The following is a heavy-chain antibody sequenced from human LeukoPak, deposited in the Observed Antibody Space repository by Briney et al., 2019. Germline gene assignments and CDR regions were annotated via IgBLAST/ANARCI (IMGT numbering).Heavy chain of an antibody. J-gene: IGHJ4*02. V-gene: IGHV3-11*01. Sequence: GGSLRLSCVVSGFDLSDYYISWIRQAPGKGLEWISYISSSGGNIYVADPVKGRFTMSTDTARGSLYLQMNSLRADDTAIYYCARRRDYFDYWGQGTLVTVSS. CDR1: GFDLSDYY. CDR3: ARRRDYFDY. CDR2: ISSSGGNI.